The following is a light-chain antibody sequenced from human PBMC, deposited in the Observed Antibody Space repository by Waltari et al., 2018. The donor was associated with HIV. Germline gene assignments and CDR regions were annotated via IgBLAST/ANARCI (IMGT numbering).Light chain of an antibody. V-gene: IGLV4-69*01. CDR2: INDDGSH. J-gene: IGLJ2*01. Sequence: QLVLTQSPSASASLGASVKLTCTLSSGHSKYAIAWHPQRPEKGPRYLMKINDDGSHAKGDGIPDRFSGSSSGAERYLTISSLQSEDEADYYCQTWASGVVVFGGGTKLTVL. CDR3: QTWASGVVV. CDR1: SGHSKYA.